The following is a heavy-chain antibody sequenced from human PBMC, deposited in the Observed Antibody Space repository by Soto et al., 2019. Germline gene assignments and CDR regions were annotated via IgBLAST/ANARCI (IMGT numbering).Heavy chain of an antibody. J-gene: IGHJ5*02. D-gene: IGHD6-25*01. V-gene: IGHV4-34*01. Sequence: QVQLQQWGAGLLKPSETLSLTCAVYGGSFGAYYWTWIRQPPGKGLEWIGEINPSGSTNYNPSLKSRVTFLVDTSKNQFSLKLSSVTAVDTAVYYCARGESRYSSGPWRQGTLVTVSS. CDR3: ARGESRYSSGP. CDR2: INPSGST. CDR1: GGSFGAYY.